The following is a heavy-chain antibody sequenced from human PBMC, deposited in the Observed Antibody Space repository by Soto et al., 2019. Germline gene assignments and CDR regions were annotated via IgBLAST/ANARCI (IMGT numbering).Heavy chain of an antibody. CDR3: ARGRYGDY. V-gene: IGHV1-18*01. J-gene: IGHJ4*02. CDR1: GYTFTSYG. CDR2: ISAHNGNT. D-gene: IGHD1-1*01. Sequence: QVHLVQAGSDVKKPGASVKVSCKASGYTFTSYGITWVRQAPGQGLEWTGWISAHNGNTDYAQKLQGRVIVTRDTSTSTAYMELRSLISDDTAVYYWARGRYGDYWGQGDLVTVSS.